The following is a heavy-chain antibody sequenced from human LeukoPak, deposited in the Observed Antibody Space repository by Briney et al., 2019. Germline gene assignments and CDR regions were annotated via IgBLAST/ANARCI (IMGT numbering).Heavy chain of an antibody. D-gene: IGHD5-24*01. CDR3: ARDGDDGYNY. Sequence: GGSLRLSCAASGFTFSSYSMNWVRQAPGKGLEWVSYISSSGSTIYYADSVKGRFTISRDNAKNSLYLQMNSLRAEDTAVYYCARDGDDGYNYWGQGTLVTVSS. V-gene: IGHV3-48*04. CDR2: ISSSGSTI. J-gene: IGHJ4*02. CDR1: GFTFSSYS.